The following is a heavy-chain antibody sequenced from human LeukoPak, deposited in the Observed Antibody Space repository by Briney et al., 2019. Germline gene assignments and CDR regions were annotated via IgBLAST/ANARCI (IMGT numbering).Heavy chain of an antibody. D-gene: IGHD7-27*01. CDR1: GFTFSSYW. CDR2: INSAGSST. CDR3: ARDQYTNSGNWFDP. V-gene: IGHV3-74*01. J-gene: IGHJ5*02. Sequence: PGGSLRLSCAASGFTFSSYWMHWVRQAPGKGLVWVSRINSAGSSTSYADSVEGRFTISRDNAKNTLYLQMNSLRAEDTAVYFCARDQYTNSGNWFDPWGQGTLVTVSS.